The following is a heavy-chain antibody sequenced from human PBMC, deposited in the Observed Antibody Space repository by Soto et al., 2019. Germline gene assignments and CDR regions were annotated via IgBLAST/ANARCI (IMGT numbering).Heavy chain of an antibody. CDR3: ARDPSSFLGRVYGMDV. CDR1: GYSFTGHY. V-gene: IGHV1-2*02. Sequence: ASVKVSCKASGYSFTGHYMHWVRRAPGQGLEWMGWVNLNTGGTDYAQEFQGRVTMTTATSIRTVYLEVTRLKFDDTAIYYCARDPSSFLGRVYGMDVWGKGTAVTVSS. CDR2: VNLNTGGT. J-gene: IGHJ6*04.